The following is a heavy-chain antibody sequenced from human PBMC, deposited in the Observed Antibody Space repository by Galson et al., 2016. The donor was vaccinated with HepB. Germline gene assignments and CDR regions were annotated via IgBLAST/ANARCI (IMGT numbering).Heavy chain of an antibody. D-gene: IGHD2/OR15-2a*01. CDR3: ARGLVGSTTAFDP. Sequence: SLRLSCAASGFSVTSSYMSWVRQAPGKGLEWVSVIYSSGATYYAESVEGRFIISRHNSRNTVDLQMSSLRAEDTAFYYCARGLVGSTTAFDPWGQGTLVAVSS. V-gene: IGHV3-53*04. CDR2: IYSSGAT. J-gene: IGHJ5*02. CDR1: GFSVTSSY.